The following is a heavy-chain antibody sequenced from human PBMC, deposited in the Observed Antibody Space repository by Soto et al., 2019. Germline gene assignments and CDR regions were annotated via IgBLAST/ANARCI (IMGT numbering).Heavy chain of an antibody. V-gene: IGHV1-3*01. CDR1: GYTFTSYA. CDR2: INAGNGNT. CDR3: ARDPGDLTIFGSVGYFDY. D-gene: IGHD3-3*01. J-gene: IGHJ4*02. Sequence: ASVKVSCKASGYTFTSYAMHWVRQAPGQRLEWMGWINAGNGNTKYSQKFQGRVTITRDTSASTAYMELSSLRSEDTAVYYCARDPGDLTIFGSVGYFDYWGQGTLVTVSS.